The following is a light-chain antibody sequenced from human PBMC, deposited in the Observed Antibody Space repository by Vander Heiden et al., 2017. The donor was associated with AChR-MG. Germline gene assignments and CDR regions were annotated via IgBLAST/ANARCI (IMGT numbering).Light chain of an antibody. Sequence: QSALTQPASVSGSPGQSITISCTGTSSDVGAYNYVSWYQRNPGKAPKLMIYDVTKRPSGVSNRFSGSKSGNTASLTISGLQAEDEADYYCSSYTSSSTWVFGGGTKLTVL. V-gene: IGLV2-14*01. J-gene: IGLJ3*02. CDR1: SSDVGAYNY. CDR3: SSYTSSSTWV. CDR2: DVT.